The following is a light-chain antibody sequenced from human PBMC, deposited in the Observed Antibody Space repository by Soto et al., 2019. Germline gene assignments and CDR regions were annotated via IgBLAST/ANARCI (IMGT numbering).Light chain of an antibody. CDR1: SSNIETNP. CDR3: GTWDASLSAGV. Sequence: QSVLTQPPSVSAAPGQKVTISCSGSSSNIETNPVSWYRHLPGTVPKLLIHNDDKRPSGIPDRFSGSKSGTSATLGITGLKTGDEADYYCGTWDASLSAGVFGGGTKVTV. V-gene: IGLV1-51*01. J-gene: IGLJ2*01. CDR2: NDD.